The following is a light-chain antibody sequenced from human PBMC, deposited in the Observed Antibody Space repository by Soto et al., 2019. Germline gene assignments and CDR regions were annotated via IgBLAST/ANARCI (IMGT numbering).Light chain of an antibody. CDR2: GAS. CDR1: QSVSSN. Sequence: EILMTQSPCTLSLSPGARATLSCRASQSVSSNHLAWYQQKPGQAPRLLIYGASTRATGIPARFSGSGSGTEFTLTISSLQPEDFATYYCQQYNIYPWTFGQGTKVDIK. V-gene: IGKV3D-15*01. CDR3: QQYNIYPWT. J-gene: IGKJ1*01.